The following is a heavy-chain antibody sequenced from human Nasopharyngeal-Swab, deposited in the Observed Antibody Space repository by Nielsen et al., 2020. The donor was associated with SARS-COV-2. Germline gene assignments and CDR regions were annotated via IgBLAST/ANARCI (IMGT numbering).Heavy chain of an antibody. CDR2: IYYSGST. D-gene: IGHD3-3*01. Sequence: SETLSLTCTVSGGSISSGGYYWSWIRQHPGKGLEWIGYIYYSGSTYYNPSLKSRVTISVDTSTNQFSLKLSSVTAADTAVYYCARARSSITIFGVVNPVDAFDIWGQGTMVTVSS. CDR3: ARARSSITIFGVVNPVDAFDI. V-gene: IGHV4-31*03. CDR1: GGSISSGGYY. J-gene: IGHJ3*02.